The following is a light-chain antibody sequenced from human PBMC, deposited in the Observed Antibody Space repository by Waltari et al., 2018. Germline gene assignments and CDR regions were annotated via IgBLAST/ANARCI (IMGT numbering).Light chain of an antibody. J-gene: IGLJ3*02. CDR2: EVT. CDR3: TSLAAGSTWV. Sequence: QSALTQPPSASGSPGQSVTIACTGTSSDVGYYNYVSWCQQHPGKAPKRVMYEVTKRPSGVPYRFYGSKSTNTASLTVSGVQVEDEADYYCTSLAAGSTWVFGGGTKLTVL. CDR1: SSDVGYYNY. V-gene: IGLV2-8*01.